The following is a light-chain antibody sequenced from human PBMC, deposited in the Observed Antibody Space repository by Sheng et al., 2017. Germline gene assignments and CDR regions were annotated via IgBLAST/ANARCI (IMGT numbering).Light chain of an antibody. CDR3: SSYTSSSTPWV. CDR2: DVS. Sequence: QSALTQPASVSGSPGQSITISCTGSSFDFGGYTYVSWYQQHPGKAPKLLIFDVSNRPSGVSYRFSGSRSANTASLTISGLQAEDEADYYCSSYTSSSTPWVFGGGTKLTVL. CDR1: SFDFGGYTY. J-gene: IGLJ3*02. V-gene: IGLV2-14*03.